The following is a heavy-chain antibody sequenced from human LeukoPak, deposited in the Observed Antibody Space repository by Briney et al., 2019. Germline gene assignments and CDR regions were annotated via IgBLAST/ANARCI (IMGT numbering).Heavy chain of an antibody. D-gene: IGHD3-22*01. V-gene: IGHV3-72*01. J-gene: IGHJ4*02. Sequence: GGSLRLSCAASGFTFSDHYMDWVRQAPGKGLEWVGRTRNKANSYTTEYAASVKGRFTISRDDSKNSLYLQVNSLKTEDTAVYYCALTYYYDSSKNYWGQGTLVTASS. CDR1: GFTFSDHY. CDR3: ALTYYYDSSKNY. CDR2: TRNKANSYTT.